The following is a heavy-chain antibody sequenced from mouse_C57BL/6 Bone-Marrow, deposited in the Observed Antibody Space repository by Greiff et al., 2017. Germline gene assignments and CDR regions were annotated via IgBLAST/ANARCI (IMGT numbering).Heavy chain of an antibody. CDR3: ARFGGSSFYYYAMDY. V-gene: IGHV1-64*01. Sequence: VQLQQSGAELVKPGASVKLSCKASGYTFTSYWMHWVKQRPGQGLEWIGMIHPNSGSTNYNEKFKSKATLTVDKSSSTAYMQLSSLTSEDSAVYYCARFGGSSFYYYAMDYWGQGTSVTVSS. J-gene: IGHJ4*01. CDR2: IHPNSGST. CDR1: GYTFTSYW. D-gene: IGHD1-1*01.